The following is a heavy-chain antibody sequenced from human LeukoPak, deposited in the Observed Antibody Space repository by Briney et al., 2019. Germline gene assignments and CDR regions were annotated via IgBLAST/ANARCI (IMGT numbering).Heavy chain of an antibody. D-gene: IGHD3-22*01. CDR2: IYYSGST. J-gene: IGHJ3*02. CDR1: GGSISSYY. V-gene: IGHV4-59*08. Sequence: PSETLSLTCTVSGGSISSYYWSWIRQPPGKGLEWIGYIYYSGSTNYNPSLKSRVTISVDTSKNQFSLKLSSVTAVDTAVYYCARHNNQLNYYDSSGYYYEGVTDAFDIWGQGTMVTVSS. CDR3: ARHNNQLNYYDSSGYYYEGVTDAFDI.